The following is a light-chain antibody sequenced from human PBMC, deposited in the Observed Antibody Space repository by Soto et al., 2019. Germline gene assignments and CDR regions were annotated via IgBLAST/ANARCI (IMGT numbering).Light chain of an antibody. CDR2: AAS. J-gene: IGKJ2*01. V-gene: IGKV1-6*01. Sequence: AIQMTQSPSSLSASVGDRVTITGRASQGIRNDLGWYQQKPGKAPKLLIYAASGLQSGVTSRFSGSGSGTDFPLTISSLQPEDFATYYCLQDYNFPPTFGQGTKLEIK. CDR1: QGIRND. CDR3: LQDYNFPPT.